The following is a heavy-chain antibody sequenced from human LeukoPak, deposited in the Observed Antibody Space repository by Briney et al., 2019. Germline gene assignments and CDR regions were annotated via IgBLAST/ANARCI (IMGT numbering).Heavy chain of an antibody. CDR1: GYTFTSYY. CDR2: INPSGGST. D-gene: IGHD3-22*01. CDR3: ARVSTMIVVASPLGY. J-gene: IGHJ4*02. V-gene: IGHV1-46*01. Sequence: ASVKVSCTASGYTFTSYYMHWVRQAPGQGLEWMGIINPSGGSTSYAQKFQGRVTMTRDTSTSTVYMELSSLRSEDTAVYYCARVSTMIVVASPLGYWGQGTLVTVSS.